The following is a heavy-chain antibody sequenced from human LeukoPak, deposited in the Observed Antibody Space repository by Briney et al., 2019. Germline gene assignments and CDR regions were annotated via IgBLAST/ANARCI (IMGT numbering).Heavy chain of an antibody. J-gene: IGHJ4*02. V-gene: IGHV3-23*01. Sequence: GSLRLSCAASGFTFSSYAMSWVRQAPGKGLEWVSAISGSGGSTYYADSVKGRFTISRDNSKNTLYLQMNSLRAEDTAVYYCAKSATVTTRPQSYFDYWGQGTLVTVSS. CDR1: GFTFSSYA. CDR3: AKSATVTTRPQSYFDY. CDR2: ISGSGGST. D-gene: IGHD4-17*01.